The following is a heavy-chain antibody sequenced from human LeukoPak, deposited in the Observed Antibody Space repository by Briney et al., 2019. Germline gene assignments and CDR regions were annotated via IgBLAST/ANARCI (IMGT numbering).Heavy chain of an antibody. CDR1: GFMLNSYS. CDR3: ARDSGAKGDY. Sequence: GGSLRLSCAASGFMLNSYSMNWVRQAPGKGLEWISYISTSSTTVHYADAVKGRFTISRDDAKNLLFLQMNSLRVEDTAVYYCARDSGAKGDYWGQGTLVTVSS. V-gene: IGHV3-48*04. J-gene: IGHJ4*02. D-gene: IGHD1-1*01. CDR2: ISTSSTTV.